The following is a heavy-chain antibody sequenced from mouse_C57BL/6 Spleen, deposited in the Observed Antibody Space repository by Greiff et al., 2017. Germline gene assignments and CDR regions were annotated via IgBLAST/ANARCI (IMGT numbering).Heavy chain of an antibody. Sequence: EVQLVESGPELVKPGASVKIPCKASGYTFTDYNMGWVKQSHGKSLEWIGDINPNNGGTIYNQKFKGKATLTVDKSSSTAYMELRSLTSEDTAVYYCARLVTGAYWGQGTLVTVSA. D-gene: IGHD2-2*01. V-gene: IGHV1-18*01. CDR1: GYTFTDYN. J-gene: IGHJ3*01. CDR3: ARLVTGAY. CDR2: INPNNGGT.